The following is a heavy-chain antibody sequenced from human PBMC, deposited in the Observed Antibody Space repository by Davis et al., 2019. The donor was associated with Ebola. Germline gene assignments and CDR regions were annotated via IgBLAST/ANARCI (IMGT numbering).Heavy chain of an antibody. CDR1: GFSFSTYW. J-gene: IGHJ4*02. CDR3: ARDKSVAGGGQKY. CDR2: IKEDGSDK. Sequence: PGGSLRLSCAASGFSFSTYWMSWVRQAPGKGPEWVANIKEDGSDKYYADSVRGRLTISRDNAKNSLYLQINSLRVEDTAVYYCARDKSVAGGGQKYWGQGTLVIVSS. D-gene: IGHD6-13*01. V-gene: IGHV3-7*01.